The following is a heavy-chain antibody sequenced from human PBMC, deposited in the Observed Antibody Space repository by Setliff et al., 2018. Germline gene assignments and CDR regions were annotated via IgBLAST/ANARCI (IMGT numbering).Heavy chain of an antibody. V-gene: IGHV1-69*05. CDR2: TIPNFGTT. Sequence: SVKVSCKASGGTFSSYGISWVRQAPGQGLEWLGGTIPNFGTTNYAQEFQGRVTIITDESTSTAYMELSSLRFEDTAVYYCARERGDIVSTTSYYYYMDVWGKGTTVTVSS. CDR1: GGTFSSYG. J-gene: IGHJ6*03. D-gene: IGHD5-12*01. CDR3: ARERGDIVSTTSYYYYMDV.